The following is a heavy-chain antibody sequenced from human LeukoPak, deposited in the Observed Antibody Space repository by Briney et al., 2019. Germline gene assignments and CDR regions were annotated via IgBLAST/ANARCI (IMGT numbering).Heavy chain of an antibody. CDR2: IYTSGST. CDR3: ARDSGYDILTGYYPYYYMDV. Sequence: SETLSLTCTVSGYSISSGYYWSWIRQPAGKGLEWIGRIYTSGSTNYNPSLKSRVTISVDTSKNQFSLKLSSVTAADTAVYYCARDSGYDILTGYYPYYYMDVWGKGTTVTISS. V-gene: IGHV4-61*02. J-gene: IGHJ6*03. D-gene: IGHD3-9*01. CDR1: GYSISSGYY.